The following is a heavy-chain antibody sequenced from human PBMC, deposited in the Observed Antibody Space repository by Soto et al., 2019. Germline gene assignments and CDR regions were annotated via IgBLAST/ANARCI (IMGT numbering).Heavy chain of an antibody. D-gene: IGHD4-4*01. Sequence: ASVKVSCKASGYSFTGYYMHWVRRAPGQGLEWMGWINPNSGGTNYAQKFQGWVTMTRDTSISTAYMELSSLRSEDTAVYYCARHKTGTTAVAPEYYFYLWGEGTLVTVHS. CDR2: INPNSGGT. J-gene: IGHJ4*02. CDR3: ARHKTGTTAVAPEYYFYL. CDR1: GYSFTGYY. V-gene: IGHV1-2*04.